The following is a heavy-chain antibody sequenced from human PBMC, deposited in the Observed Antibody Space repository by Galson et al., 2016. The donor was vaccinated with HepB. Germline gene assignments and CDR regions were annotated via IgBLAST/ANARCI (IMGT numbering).Heavy chain of an antibody. CDR3: ARRHTRTSFDRLNDALDI. V-gene: IGHV3-30-3*01. Sequence: SLRLSCAASGFSLTTFAMHWVRQAPGKGLEWVAVISYDGSDKYYADSVKGRFTISRDNPRNTLYLQMDSLKADDTAVYYCARRHTRTSFDRLNDALDIWGKRTMPTVSS. J-gene: IGHJ3*02. D-gene: IGHD3-9*01. CDR2: ISYDGSDK. CDR1: GFSLTTFA.